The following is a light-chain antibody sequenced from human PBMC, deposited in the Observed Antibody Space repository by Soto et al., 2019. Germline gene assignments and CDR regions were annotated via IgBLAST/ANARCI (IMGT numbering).Light chain of an antibody. CDR3: SSYTSSSPPFV. Sequence: QSALTQPASVSGSPGQSITISCTGTSSDVGGYNYVSWYQQHPGKAPKLMIYDVSNRPSGVSNRFSGSKSGNTASLTISGLQGEDEADYYSSSYTSSSPPFVFGTGTKVTVL. V-gene: IGLV2-14*01. J-gene: IGLJ1*01. CDR2: DVS. CDR1: SSDVGGYNY.